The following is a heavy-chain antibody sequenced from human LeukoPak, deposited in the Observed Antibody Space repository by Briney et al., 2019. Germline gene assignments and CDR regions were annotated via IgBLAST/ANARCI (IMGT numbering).Heavy chain of an antibody. J-gene: IGHJ4*02. CDR2: IKYDGSEE. D-gene: IGHD5-18*01. V-gene: IGHV3-7*01. Sequence: GGSLRLSCAASGFNFNDYWMGWVRLAQGKGLEWVANIKYDGSEEYSVDSVKGRFTITRGNAKNSLYLQMNSLRAEDTAVYYCARYGYSHGLDCWGQGTLVTVSS. CDR3: ARYGYSHGLDC. CDR1: GFNFNDYW.